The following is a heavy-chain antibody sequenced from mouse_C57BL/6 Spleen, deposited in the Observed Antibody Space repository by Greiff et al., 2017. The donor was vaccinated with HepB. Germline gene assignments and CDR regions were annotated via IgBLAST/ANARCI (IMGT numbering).Heavy chain of an antibody. CDR2: IDPSDSYT. J-gene: IGHJ4*01. D-gene: IGHD3-2*02. Sequence: QVHVKQPGAELVMPGASVKLSCKASGYTFTSYWMHWVKQRPGQGLEWIGEIDPSDSYTNYNQKFKGKSTLTVDKSSSTAYMQLSSLTSEDSAVYYCATQAQATYAMDYWGQVTSVTVSS. CDR3: ATQAQATYAMDY. CDR1: GYTFTSYW. V-gene: IGHV1-69*01.